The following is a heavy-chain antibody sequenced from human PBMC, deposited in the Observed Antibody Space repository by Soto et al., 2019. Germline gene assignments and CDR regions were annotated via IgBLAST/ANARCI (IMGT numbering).Heavy chain of an antibody. V-gene: IGHV4-34*01. J-gene: IGHJ4*02. CDR1: GGSFSGYY. CDR2: INHSGST. CDR3: ARDAYYDILTGYYKRFDY. D-gene: IGHD3-9*01. Sequence: TSETLSLTCAVYGGSFSGYYWSWIRQPPGKGLEWIGEINHSGSTNYNPSLKSRVTISVDTSKNQFSLKLSSVTAADTAVYYCARDAYYDILTGYYKRFDYWGQGTLVTVS.